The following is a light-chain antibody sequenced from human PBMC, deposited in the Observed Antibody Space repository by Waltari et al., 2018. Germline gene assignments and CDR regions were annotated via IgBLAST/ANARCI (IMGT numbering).Light chain of an antibody. V-gene: IGLV2-14*03. CDR3: SSYTSSSALVV. CDR2: DVS. J-gene: IGLJ2*01. CDR1: SSDVGGYNY. Sequence: QSALTQPASVSGSPGQSITISCTGTSSDVGGYNYVSWYQQHPGKAPKLMIYDVSGRPTGVSNRFSGPKSGNTASLTISGLQAEDEADYYCSSYTSSSALVVFGGGTKLTVL.